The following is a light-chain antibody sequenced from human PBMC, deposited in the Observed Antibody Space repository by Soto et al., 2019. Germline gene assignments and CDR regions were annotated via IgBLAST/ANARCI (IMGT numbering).Light chain of an antibody. CDR2: DAS. J-gene: IGKJ4*01. CDR3: QQYNSYSPLT. CDR1: QSISGS. Sequence: DVQMTQSPSTLSASVGDRVTITCRASQSISGSLAWYQQKPGKAPKALIYDASSLESGVPSRFRGSGSGTEFTLTISSLQPDDFATYYCQQYNSYSPLTFGGGTKVDIK. V-gene: IGKV1-5*01.